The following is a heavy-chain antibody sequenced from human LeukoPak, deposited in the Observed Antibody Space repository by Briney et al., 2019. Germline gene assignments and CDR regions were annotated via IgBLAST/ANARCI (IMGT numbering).Heavy chain of an antibody. Sequence: PSETLSLTCTVSGGSISSYYWSWVRQAPGKGLEWVSSISGNGANTYYADSVKGRFTISRDNSKNTLCLQMNSLRAEDTAAYYCAKVRTVTTPETRHLDYWGQGTLVTVSS. V-gene: IGHV3-23*01. J-gene: IGHJ4*02. CDR3: AKVRTVTTPETRHLDY. CDR2: ISGNGANT. D-gene: IGHD4-17*01. CDR1: GGSISSYY.